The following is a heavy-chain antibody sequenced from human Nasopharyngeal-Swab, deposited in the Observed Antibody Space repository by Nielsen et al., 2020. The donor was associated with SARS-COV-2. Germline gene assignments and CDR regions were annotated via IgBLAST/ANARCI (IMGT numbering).Heavy chain of an antibody. D-gene: IGHD3-3*01. Sequence: GSLKISCAASGFTFSSYWMSWVRQAPGKGLEWVANIKQDGSEKYYVDSVKGRFTISRDNAKNSLYLQMNSLRAEDTAVYYCARDKGIDFWSGLGVSGMDVWGQGTTVTVSS. CDR3: ARDKGIDFWSGLGVSGMDV. CDR2: IKQDGSEK. CDR1: GFTFSSYW. V-gene: IGHV3-7*03. J-gene: IGHJ6*02.